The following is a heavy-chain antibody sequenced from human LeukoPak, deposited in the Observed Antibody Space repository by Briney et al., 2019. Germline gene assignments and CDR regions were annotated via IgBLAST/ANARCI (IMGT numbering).Heavy chain of an antibody. J-gene: IGHJ4*02. V-gene: IGHV4-59*01. D-gene: IGHD2-15*01. Sequence: SETLSLTCTVSGGSISGYYWSWIRQPPGKGLEWVGYISYSGSTNYNPSLKSRVTMSVDTSKNQFSLRLRSVTAADTAIYFCARTAGGYSHYYFDYWGQGTLATVSS. CDR3: ARTAGGYSHYYFDY. CDR2: ISYSGST. CDR1: GGSISGYY.